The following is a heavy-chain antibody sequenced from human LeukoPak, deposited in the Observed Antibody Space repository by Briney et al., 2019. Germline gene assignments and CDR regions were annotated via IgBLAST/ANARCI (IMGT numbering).Heavy chain of an antibody. D-gene: IGHD3-10*01. CDR2: MNPNSGNT. CDR1: GYTFSRYD. Sequence: ASVKVSCKASGYTFSRYDINWVRQATGQGLEWMGWMNPNSGNTGYAQKFQGRLTMTRNTSISTAYMELRGVRSEDTAVYYGASGGGSGTWGAYYYYAMDVWGQGTTVTVSS. V-gene: IGHV1-8*01. CDR3: ASGGGSGTWGAYYYYAMDV. J-gene: IGHJ6*02.